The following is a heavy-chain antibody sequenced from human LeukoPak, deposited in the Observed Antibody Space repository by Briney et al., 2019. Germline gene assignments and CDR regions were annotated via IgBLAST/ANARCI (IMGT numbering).Heavy chain of an antibody. CDR2: ISWNSGSI. J-gene: IGHJ4*02. Sequence: GGSLRLSCAASGFTFDDYAMHWVRQAPGKGLEWVSGISWNSGSIGYADSVKGRFTIFRDNAKNSLYLQMNSLRAEDTALYYCAKDIFVSGYSYGFDYWGQGTLVTVSS. V-gene: IGHV3-9*01. CDR3: AKDIFVSGYSYGFDY. D-gene: IGHD5-18*01. CDR1: GFTFDDYA.